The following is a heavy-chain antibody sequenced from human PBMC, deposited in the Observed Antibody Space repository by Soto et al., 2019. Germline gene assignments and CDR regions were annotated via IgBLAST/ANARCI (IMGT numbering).Heavy chain of an antibody. J-gene: IGHJ4*02. CDR1: GFTFSSYG. V-gene: IGHV3-33*01. CDR2: IWCGGSNK. CDR3: VRESFILPTTWHFDY. D-gene: IGHD5-12*01. Sequence: PGGSLRLSCAASGFTFSSYGMHWVRQAPGKGLEWVSFIWCGGSNKMYADSVEGRFTVSRDNAKNTLYLQMNSLRAEDTAVYYCVRESFILPTTWHFDYWGQGALVTVSS.